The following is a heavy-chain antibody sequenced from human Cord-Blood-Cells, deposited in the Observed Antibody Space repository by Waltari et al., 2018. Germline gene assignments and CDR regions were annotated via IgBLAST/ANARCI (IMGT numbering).Heavy chain of an antibody. CDR3: ARELTGYDAFDI. Sequence: EVQLVESGGGLVKPGGSLRLSCAASGFTFSSYSMNWVRQAPGKGLEWVSSISSSSSYIYYADSVKGRLPISRDNAKNSLYLQMNSLRAEDTAVYYCARELTGYDAFDIWGQGTMVTVSS. V-gene: IGHV3-21*01. J-gene: IGHJ3*02. D-gene: IGHD7-27*01. CDR2: ISSSSSYI. CDR1: GFTFSSYS.